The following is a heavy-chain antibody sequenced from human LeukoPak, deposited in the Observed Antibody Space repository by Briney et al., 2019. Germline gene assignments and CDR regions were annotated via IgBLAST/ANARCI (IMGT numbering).Heavy chain of an antibody. CDR3: ARVLGSRSQYYFDY. D-gene: IGHD7-27*01. CDR1: GYTFSSYG. V-gene: IGHV1-18*04. Sequence: GASVKVSCKASGYTFSSYGISWVRQAPGQGLEWMGWISAYNGNTNYAQELQGRVTMTTDTSTSTAYMELRSLRSDDTAVYYCARVLGSRSQYYFDYWGQGTLVTVSS. J-gene: IGHJ4*02. CDR2: ISAYNGNT.